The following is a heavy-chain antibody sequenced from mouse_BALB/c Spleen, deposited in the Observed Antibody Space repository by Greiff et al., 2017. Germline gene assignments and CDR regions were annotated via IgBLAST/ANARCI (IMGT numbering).Heavy chain of an antibody. CDR2: ISSGGSYT. Sequence: EVKLMESGGGLVKPGGSLKLSCAASGFTFSSYTMSWVRQTPEKRLEWVATISSGGSYTYYPDSVKGRFTISRDNAKNTLYLQMSSLKSEDTAMYYCTKYDYGMDYWGQGTSVTVSS. D-gene: IGHD2-4*01. J-gene: IGHJ4*01. CDR3: TKYDYGMDY. V-gene: IGHV5-6-4*01. CDR1: GFTFSSYT.